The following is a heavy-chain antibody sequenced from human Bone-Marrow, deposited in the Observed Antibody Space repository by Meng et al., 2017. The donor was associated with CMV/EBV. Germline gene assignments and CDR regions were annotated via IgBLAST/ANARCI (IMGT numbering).Heavy chain of an antibody. CDR1: GFTFSDYY. Sequence: GESLKISCAASGFTFSDYYMSWIRQAPGKGLEWVSYISSSGSTIYYADSVKGRFTISRDNAKNSLELQTNSLRAEDTAVYYCARDVFGLQSPFDYWGQGTLVTVSS. CDR3: ARDVFGLQSPFDY. D-gene: IGHD5-24*01. CDR2: ISSSGSTI. J-gene: IGHJ4*02. V-gene: IGHV3-11*01.